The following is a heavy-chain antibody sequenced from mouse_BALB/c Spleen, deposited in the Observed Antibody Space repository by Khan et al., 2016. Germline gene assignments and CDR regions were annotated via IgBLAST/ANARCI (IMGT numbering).Heavy chain of an antibody. V-gene: IGHV3-2*02. CDR3: ARGMITTFDY. J-gene: IGHJ2*01. CDR1: GYSITSDYA. CDR2: ISYSGST. D-gene: IGHD2-4*01. Sequence: EVQLQESGPGLVKPSQSLSLTCTVTGYSITSDYAWNWIRQFPGDKLEWMGYISYSGSTSYNPSLKSRISLTRDTSKNQFFLQSNSVTTEDTATKYCARGMITTFDYWGQGTPHPVSS.